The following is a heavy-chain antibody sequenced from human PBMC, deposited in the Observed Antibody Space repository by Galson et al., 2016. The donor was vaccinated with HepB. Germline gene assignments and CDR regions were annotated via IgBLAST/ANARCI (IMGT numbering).Heavy chain of an antibody. V-gene: IGHV4-59*08. J-gene: IGHJ4*02. CDR1: GASISGYY. Sequence: SETLSLTCSVSGASISGYYWSWIRQPPGKGLEWIGHIYYSGSTNYNPSLKSRVTISIDTSKKQFSLKVTSVTAADTAVYSCARHSRQDGTFDYWGQGTLVTVSS. CDR3: ARHSRQDGTFDY. D-gene: IGHD5-24*01. CDR2: IYYSGST.